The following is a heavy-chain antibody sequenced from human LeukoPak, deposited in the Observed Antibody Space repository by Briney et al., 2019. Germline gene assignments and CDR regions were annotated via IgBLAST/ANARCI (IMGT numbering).Heavy chain of an antibody. Sequence: GGSLRLSCAASGFTFSDYYMSWIHQAPGKGLEWVSYISSSSSTIYYADSVKRRFTISRDNAKNSLYLQMNSMRDEDRAVYYCARDRFLEWTNYYYYYGMDVWGQGTTVTVSS. CDR3: ARDRFLEWTNYYYYYGMDV. CDR1: GFTFSDYY. J-gene: IGHJ6*02. D-gene: IGHD3-3*01. CDR2: ISSSSSTI. V-gene: IGHV3-11*04.